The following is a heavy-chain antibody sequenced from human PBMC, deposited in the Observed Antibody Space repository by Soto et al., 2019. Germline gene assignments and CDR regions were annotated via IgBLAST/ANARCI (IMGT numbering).Heavy chain of an antibody. V-gene: IGHV4-59*01. CDR2: IYYSGST. J-gene: IGHJ4*02. Sequence: SETLSLTCTVSGGSIISYYWSWIRQPPGKGLEWIGYIYYSGSTNYNPSLKSRVTMSVDTSKNQFSLKLSSVTAADTAVYYCARDAVHSSGFTDYWGQGTLVTVSS. CDR1: GGSIISYY. D-gene: IGHD6-19*01. CDR3: ARDAVHSSGFTDY.